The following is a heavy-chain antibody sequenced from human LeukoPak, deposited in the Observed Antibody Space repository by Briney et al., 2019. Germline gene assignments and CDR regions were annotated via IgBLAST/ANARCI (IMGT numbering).Heavy chain of an antibody. Sequence: SETLSLTCTVSGGSISGYYWSWIRQPPGKGLEWIGYIHYSGSTNYNPSLKSRVTISVDTSKNQFSLKLSSVTAADTAVYYCASDILTGYYGMDVWGQGTTVTVSS. CDR1: GGSISGYY. D-gene: IGHD3-9*01. CDR3: ASDILTGYYGMDV. CDR2: IHYSGST. J-gene: IGHJ6*02. V-gene: IGHV4-59*01.